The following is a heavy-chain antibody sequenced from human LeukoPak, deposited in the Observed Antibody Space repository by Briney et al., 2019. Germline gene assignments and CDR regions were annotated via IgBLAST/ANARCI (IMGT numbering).Heavy chain of an antibody. CDR2: IYTSGST. V-gene: IGHV4-4*07. CDR1: GGSISSYY. Sequence: SETLSLTCTVSGGSISSYYWSWIRQPAGKGLEWIGRIYTSGSTNYNPSLKSRVTMSVDTSKSQFSLKLSSVTAADTAVYYCARDIAYCGGDCYDPTGFDPWGQGTLVTVSS. D-gene: IGHD2-21*02. CDR3: ARDIAYCGGDCYDPTGFDP. J-gene: IGHJ5*02.